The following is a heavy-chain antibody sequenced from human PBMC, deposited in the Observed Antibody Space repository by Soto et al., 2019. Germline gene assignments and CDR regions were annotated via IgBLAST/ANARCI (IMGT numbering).Heavy chain of an antibody. CDR2: MNAYNGNT. CDR1: GYTFTSYD. D-gene: IGHD3-10*01. J-gene: IGHJ6*02. V-gene: IGHV1-18*01. Sequence: ASVKVSCKASGYTFTSYDINWVRQATGQGLEWMGWMNAYNGNTNYAQKLQGRVTMTTDTSTSTAYMELRSLRSDDTAVYYCARGNYYGSGSYWVLYYYYGMDVWGQGTTVTVSS. CDR3: ARGNYYGSGSYWVLYYYYGMDV.